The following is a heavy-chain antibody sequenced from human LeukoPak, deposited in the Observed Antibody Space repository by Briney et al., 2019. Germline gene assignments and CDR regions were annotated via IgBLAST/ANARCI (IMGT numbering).Heavy chain of an antibody. V-gene: IGHV5-51*01. J-gene: IGHJ4*02. D-gene: IGHD6-19*01. CDR1: GYSFINYW. Sequence: KPGESLKISCKGYGYSFINYWIGWVRQMPGKGLEWMGFIYPGDSDTRYSPSFQGQVTISADKSISTAYLQWSSLKASDTAMYYCARQTLSGWYSEYWGQGTLVTVSS. CDR3: ARQTLSGWYSEY. CDR2: IYPGDSDT.